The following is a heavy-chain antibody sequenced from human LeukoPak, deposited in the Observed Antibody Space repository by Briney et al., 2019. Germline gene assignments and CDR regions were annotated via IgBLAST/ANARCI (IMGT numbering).Heavy chain of an antibody. CDR2: ISYDGSNK. D-gene: IGHD3-22*01. J-gene: IGHJ4*02. Sequence: PGGSLRLSCAASGFTFSSYGMHWVRQAPGKGLEWVAVISYDGSNKYYADSVKGRFTISRDNSKNTLYLQMNSLRAEDTAVYYCADALNYYDSSGYRPGENYWGQGTLVTVSS. CDR3: ADALNYYDSSGYRPGENY. V-gene: IGHV3-30*03. CDR1: GFTFSSYG.